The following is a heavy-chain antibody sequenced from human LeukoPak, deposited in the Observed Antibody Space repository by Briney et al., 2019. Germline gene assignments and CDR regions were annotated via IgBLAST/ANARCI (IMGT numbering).Heavy chain of an antibody. CDR2: IYYSGST. Sequence: PSETQSLTCTVSGGSISSSSYYWGWIRQPPGKGLEWIGSIYYSGSTYYNPSLKSRVTISVDTSKNQFSLKLSSVTAADTAVYYCARDGGYYDSSGYSFDYWGQGTLVTVSS. D-gene: IGHD3-22*01. CDR1: GGSISSSSYY. J-gene: IGHJ4*02. CDR3: ARDGGYYDSSGYSFDY. V-gene: IGHV4-39*07.